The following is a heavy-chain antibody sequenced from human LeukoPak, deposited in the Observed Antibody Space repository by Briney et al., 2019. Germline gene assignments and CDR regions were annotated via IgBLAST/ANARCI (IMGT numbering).Heavy chain of an antibody. D-gene: IGHD7-27*01. J-gene: IGHJ4*02. CDR3: ARGPPNWGMVGY. V-gene: IGHV1-8*01. CDR2: MKSNNGHT. Sequence: ASVKVSCKASGYTFTSFDFNWVRQATGQGLEWMGWMKSNNGHTGYAQKFQGRVTMTRDTSISTAYMELSSLTFEDTAVYYCARGPPNWGMVGYWGQGTLVAVSS. CDR1: GYTFTSFD.